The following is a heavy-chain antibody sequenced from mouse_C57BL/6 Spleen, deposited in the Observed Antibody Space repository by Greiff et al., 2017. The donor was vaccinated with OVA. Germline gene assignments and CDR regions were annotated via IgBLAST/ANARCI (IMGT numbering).Heavy chain of an antibody. CDR3: ARGEITTVAP. CDR2: IDPSDSYT. Sequence: QVQLQQPGAELVRPGTSVTLSCKASVYTFTSYWMHWVKQRPGQGLEWIGVIDPSDSYTNYNQKFKGKATLTVDTSSSTAYMQLSSLTSEDSAVYYCARGEITTVAPWGQGTTLTVSS. D-gene: IGHD1-1*01. CDR1: VYTFTSYW. J-gene: IGHJ2*01. V-gene: IGHV1-59*01.